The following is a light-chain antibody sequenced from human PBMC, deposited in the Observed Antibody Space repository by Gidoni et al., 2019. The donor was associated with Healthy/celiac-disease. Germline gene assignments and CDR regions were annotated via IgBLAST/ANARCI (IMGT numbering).Light chain of an antibody. V-gene: IGKV1-39*01. CDR3: QQSYSTPYT. CDR2: STS. CDR1: QNISSY. J-gene: IGKJ2*01. Sequence: DIQMTQSPSSLSASVGDRVTITCRASQNISSYLNWYQQKPGKAPNLLIYSTSSLQTGVPSRFSGSGSGTDFALIISSLQFEDFATYYCQQSYSTPYTFGQGTKVEIK.